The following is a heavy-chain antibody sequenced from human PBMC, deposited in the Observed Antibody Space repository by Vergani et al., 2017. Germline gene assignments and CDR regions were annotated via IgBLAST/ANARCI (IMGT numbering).Heavy chain of an antibody. CDR2: IWYDGSNK. J-gene: IGHJ4*02. Sequence: VQLLESGGGLVQPGGSLRLSCAASGFTFSSYAMSWVRQAPGKGLEWVAVIWYDGSNKYYADSVKGRFTISRDNSKNTLYLQMNSLRAEDTAVYYCARAGDSGSTTGDYWGQGTLVTVSS. D-gene: IGHD1-26*01. CDR3: ARAGDSGSTTGDY. CDR1: GFTFSSYA. V-gene: IGHV3-33*08.